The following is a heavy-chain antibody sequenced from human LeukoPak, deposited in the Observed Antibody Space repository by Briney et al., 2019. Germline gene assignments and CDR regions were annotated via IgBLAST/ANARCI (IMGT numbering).Heavy chain of an antibody. CDR3: ARHGCSSTSCYPGRGRRWFDP. CDR1: GGSISSSNW. J-gene: IGHJ5*02. CDR2: IYHSGST. D-gene: IGHD2-2*01. Sequence: PSGTLSLTCAVSGGSISSSNWWSWVRQPPGKGLEWIGEIYHSGSTNYNPSLKSRVTISVDKSKNQFSLKLSSVTAADTAVYYCARHGCSSTSCYPGRGRRWFDPWGQGTLVTVSS. V-gene: IGHV4-4*02.